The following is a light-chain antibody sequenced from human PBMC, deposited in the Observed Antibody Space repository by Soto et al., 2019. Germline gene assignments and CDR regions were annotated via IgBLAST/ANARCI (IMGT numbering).Light chain of an antibody. J-gene: IGKJ1*01. Sequence: IMLTQSPCTLSLSPGERATLSCRASQSVTSNYLAWYQQKPGRAPGLLIYDTSTRASGVLDRFSGSGSGTEFTLTISRLEPADFAVYYCQQYGTSPQTFGQGTKVDIK. CDR2: DTS. CDR3: QQYGTSPQT. V-gene: IGKV3-20*01. CDR1: QSVTSNY.